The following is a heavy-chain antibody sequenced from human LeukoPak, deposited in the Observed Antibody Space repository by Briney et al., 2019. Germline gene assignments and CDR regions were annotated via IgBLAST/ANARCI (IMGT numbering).Heavy chain of an antibody. Sequence: SETLSLTCTVSGGSISSGSYYWSWIRQPPGKGLEWIGEINHSGSTNYNPSLKSRVTISVDTSKNQFSLKLSSVTAADTAVYYCARRRRDYGMDVWGKGTTVTISS. CDR3: ARRRRDYGMDV. D-gene: IGHD6-25*01. V-gene: IGHV4-39*07. CDR2: INHSGST. J-gene: IGHJ6*04. CDR1: GGSISSGSYY.